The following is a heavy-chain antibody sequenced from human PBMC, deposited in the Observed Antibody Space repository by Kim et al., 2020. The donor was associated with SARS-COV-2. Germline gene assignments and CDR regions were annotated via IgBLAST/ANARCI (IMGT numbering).Heavy chain of an antibody. D-gene: IGHD3-22*01. J-gene: IGHJ3*02. CDR1: GFTFSNAW. Sequence: GGSLRLSCAASGFTFSNAWMSWVRQAPGKGLEWVGRIKRKTDGGTRDYAAPVKGRFTISRDDSKNTVYLQMNSLKTEDTAVYYCTAEDGGLYYYDSSGSWGAVDIWGQGTMVTVSS. CDR2: IKRKTDGGTR. CDR3: TAEDGGLYYYDSSGSWGAVDI. V-gene: IGHV3-15*01.